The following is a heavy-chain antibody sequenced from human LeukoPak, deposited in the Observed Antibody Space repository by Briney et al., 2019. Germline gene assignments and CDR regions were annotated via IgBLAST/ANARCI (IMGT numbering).Heavy chain of an antibody. CDR2: IKQDGTEK. V-gene: IGHV3-7*01. CDR1: GFTFSTYW. Sequence: PGGSLRLSCAASGFTFSTYWMSWVRQAPGKGLEWVANIKQDGTEKYYVDSVKGRFTISRDNAKKSLYLQMNSLRAEDTAVYYCAGDRLGAEYDYWGQGTLVSVSS. CDR3: AGDRLGAEYDY. D-gene: IGHD3-16*01. J-gene: IGHJ4*02.